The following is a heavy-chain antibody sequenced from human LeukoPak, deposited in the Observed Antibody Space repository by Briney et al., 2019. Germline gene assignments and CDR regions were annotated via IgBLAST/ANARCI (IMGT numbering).Heavy chain of an antibody. J-gene: IGHJ4*02. CDR1: GYTFTGYY. D-gene: IGHD6-19*01. Sequence: GASVKVSCKASGYTFTGYYMHWVRQAPGQRLEWMGWISPNSGGTNYAQKFQGRVTMTRDTSISTDYMGLSRLRSDDTAVYYCARGEYSSGWYSGYWGQGNLVTVSS. CDR3: ARGEYSSGWYSGY. CDR2: ISPNSGGT. V-gene: IGHV1-2*02.